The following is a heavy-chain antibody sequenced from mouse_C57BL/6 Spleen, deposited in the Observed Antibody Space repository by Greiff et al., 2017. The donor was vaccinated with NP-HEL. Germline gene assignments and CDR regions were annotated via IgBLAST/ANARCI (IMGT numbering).Heavy chain of an antibody. CDR2: IYPRDGST. CDR3: AREGFYEGDYFDY. J-gene: IGHJ2*01. D-gene: IGHD2-3*01. V-gene: IGHV1-78*01. Sequence: VQLQESDAELVKPGASVKISCKVSGYTFTDHTIHWMKQRPEQGLEWIGYIYPRDGSTKYNEKFKGKATLTADKSSSTAYMQLNSLTSEDSAVYFCAREGFYEGDYFDYWGQGTTLTVSS. CDR1: GYTFTDHT.